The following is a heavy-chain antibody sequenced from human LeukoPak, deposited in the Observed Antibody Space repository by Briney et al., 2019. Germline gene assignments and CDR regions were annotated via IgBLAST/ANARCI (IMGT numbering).Heavy chain of an antibody. D-gene: IGHD3-9*01. CDR1: GFTFSTYT. J-gene: IGHJ4*02. CDR3: AKDKGGGYDILTDYYRGLAPGLFDY. V-gene: IGHV3-21*04. CDR2: ISSSSGNI. Sequence: GGSLRLSCAASGFTFSTYTINWVRQAPGKGLEWVSSISSSSGNIFYADSVKGRFTISRDNAKNTLYLQMNSLRAEDTALYYSAKDKGGGYDILTDYYRGLAPGLFDYWGQGTLVTVSS.